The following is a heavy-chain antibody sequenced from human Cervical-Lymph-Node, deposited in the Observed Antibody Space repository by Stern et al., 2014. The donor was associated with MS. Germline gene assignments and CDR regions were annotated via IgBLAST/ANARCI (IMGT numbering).Heavy chain of an antibody. CDR2: IYPGDSDT. D-gene: IGHD2-8*02. CDR1: GYTFSNSW. CDR3: ARGSAGAGAFFDY. J-gene: IGHJ4*02. V-gene: IGHV5-51*01. Sequence: VQLVQSDAEVKKPGESLKISCKGSGYTFSNSWIGWVRQMPGRGLEWMGIIYPGDSDTRYSPSFQGQITISADKSISTAYLQWNSLKASDTAIFYCARGSAGAGAFFDYWGQGTLVTVSS.